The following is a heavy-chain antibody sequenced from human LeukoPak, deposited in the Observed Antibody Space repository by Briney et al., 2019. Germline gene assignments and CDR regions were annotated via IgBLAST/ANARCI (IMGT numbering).Heavy chain of an antibody. CDR3: ARDLEAAAGTIFDY. V-gene: IGHV3-21*01. D-gene: IGHD6-13*01. CDR1: GFSFSNYR. J-gene: IGHJ4*02. Sequence: GGSLRLSCAASGFSFSNYRMNWVRQARGMGLEWVSSISSGSSYIHYADSVKGRFTISRDNAKNSLYLQMNSLRDEDTAVYYCARDLEAAAGTIFDYWGQGTLVTVSS. CDR2: ISSGSSYI.